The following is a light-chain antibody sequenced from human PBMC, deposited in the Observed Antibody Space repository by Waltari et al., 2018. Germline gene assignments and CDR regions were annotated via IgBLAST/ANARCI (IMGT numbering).Light chain of an antibody. CDR2: ATS. Sequence: DIQMTQSPSSVSASVGDTVTITCRASQGIIKWLAWYQQKPGKVPKLLIYATSSLQSGVPSRFSGSGFGTDFTLTINSLQPEDFATYYCQQGNRFPLTFGGGTKVEIK. J-gene: IGKJ4*01. CDR3: QQGNRFPLT. CDR1: QGIIKW. V-gene: IGKV1D-12*01.